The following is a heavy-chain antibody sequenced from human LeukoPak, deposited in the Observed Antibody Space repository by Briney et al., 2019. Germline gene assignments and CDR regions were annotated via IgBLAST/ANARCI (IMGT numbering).Heavy chain of an antibody. D-gene: IGHD5-18*01. Sequence: GASVKVSCKASGYTLTSYGISWVRQAPGQGLEWMGWISAYNGNTNYAQKLQGRVTMTTDTSTSTAYMELRSLRSDDTAVYYCARDKPHPGYSYGSNWFDPWGQGTLVTVSS. V-gene: IGHV1-18*01. CDR3: ARDKPHPGYSYGSNWFDP. J-gene: IGHJ5*02. CDR2: ISAYNGNT. CDR1: GYTLTSYG.